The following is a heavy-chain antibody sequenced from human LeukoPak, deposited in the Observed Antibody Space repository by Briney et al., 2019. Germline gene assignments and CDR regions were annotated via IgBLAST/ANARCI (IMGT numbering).Heavy chain of an antibody. Sequence: PGGSLRLSCAASGFTFSSYSMNWVRQAPGKGLEWVSYISSSSSTIYYADSVKGRFTISRDNAKNSLYLQMNSLRAEDTAVYYCAKEKYSSGWYGGAGPKNNWFDPWGQGTLVTVSS. CDR3: AKEKYSSGWYGGAGPKNNWFDP. CDR2: ISSSSSTI. V-gene: IGHV3-48*01. J-gene: IGHJ5*02. CDR1: GFTFSSYS. D-gene: IGHD6-19*01.